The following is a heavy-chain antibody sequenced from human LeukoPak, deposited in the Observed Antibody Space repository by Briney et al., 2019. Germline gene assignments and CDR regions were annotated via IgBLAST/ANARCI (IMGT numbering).Heavy chain of an antibody. D-gene: IGHD5-18*01. Sequence: GGALRLSCAASGFTFSSYAMHWVRQAPGKGLEYVSAISSNGGSTYYANSVKGRFTISRDNSKNTLYLQMGSLRAEDTAVYYCARDPGYNYGFDYWGQGTLVTVSS. J-gene: IGHJ4*02. CDR1: GFTFSSYA. V-gene: IGHV3-64*01. CDR2: ISSNGGST. CDR3: ARDPGYNYGFDY.